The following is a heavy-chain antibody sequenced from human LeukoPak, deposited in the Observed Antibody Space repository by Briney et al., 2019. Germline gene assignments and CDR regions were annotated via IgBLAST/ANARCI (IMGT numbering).Heavy chain of an antibody. CDR2: INPNSGGT. J-gene: IGHJ4*02. D-gene: IGHD3-16*01. CDR3: ARDLEYGGAGDY. Sequence: ASVKVSCKASGYTFTGYYMHWVRQAPGQGLEWMGRINPNSGGTNYAQKFQGRVTMTRDTSISTGYMELSRLRSDDTAVYYCARDLEYGGAGDYWGQGTLVTVSS. CDR1: GYTFTGYY. V-gene: IGHV1-2*06.